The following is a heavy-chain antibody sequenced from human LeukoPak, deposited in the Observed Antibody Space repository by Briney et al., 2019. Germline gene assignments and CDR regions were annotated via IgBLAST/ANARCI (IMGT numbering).Heavy chain of an antibody. V-gene: IGHV1-2*02. CDR2: INPNSGGA. D-gene: IGHD1-26*01. J-gene: IGHJ4*02. Sequence: ASVKVSCKASGYTFTGYDIHWVRQAPGQGLEWMGGINPNSGGANYAQKFQGRVTMTRDTSISTAYMDLSRLRSDDTAVYYCARGSIVGATFDYFDYWGQGTLVTVSS. CDR3: ARGSIVGATFDYFDY. CDR1: GYTFTGYD.